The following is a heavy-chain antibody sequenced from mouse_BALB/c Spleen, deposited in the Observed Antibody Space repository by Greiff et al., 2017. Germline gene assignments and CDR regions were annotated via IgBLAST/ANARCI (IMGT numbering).Heavy chain of an antibody. CDR3: SYYDYDGAFDY. Sequence: EVQLQESGAELVRSGASVKLSCTASGFTITDYYMHWVKQRPEQGLEWIGWIDPENGDTEYAPKFQGKATMTADTSSNTAYLQLSSLTSEDTADYYSSYYDYDGAFDYWGQGTTLTVSS. J-gene: IGHJ2*01. D-gene: IGHD2-4*01. CDR1: GFTITDYY. CDR2: IDPENGDT. V-gene: IGHV14-4*02.